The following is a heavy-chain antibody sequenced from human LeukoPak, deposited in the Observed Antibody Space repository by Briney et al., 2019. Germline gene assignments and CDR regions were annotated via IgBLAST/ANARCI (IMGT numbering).Heavy chain of an antibody. V-gene: IGHV4-39*07. CDR1: GGSISSSSYY. CDR3: ARNYYDSSGYGYFDY. CDR2: IYYSGST. Sequence: SETLSLTCTVSGGSISSSSYYWGWIRQPPGKGLEWIGSIYYSGSTYYNPSLKSRVTISVDTSKNQFSLKLSSVTAADTAVYYCARNYYDSSGYGYFDYWGQGTLVTVSS. D-gene: IGHD3-22*01. J-gene: IGHJ4*02.